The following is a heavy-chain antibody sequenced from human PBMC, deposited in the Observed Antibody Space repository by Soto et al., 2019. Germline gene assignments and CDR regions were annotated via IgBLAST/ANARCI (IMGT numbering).Heavy chain of an antibody. Sequence: ASVKVSCKASGYTFTSYAMHLVRQAPGQRLEWMGWINAGNGNTKYSQKFQGRVTITTDTSTSTAYMELRSLRSDDTAVYYCARNLEGLRYFDWLSLEPNWKSNNDAFDIWGQGTMVTVSS. CDR1: GYTFTSYA. CDR2: INAGNGNT. D-gene: IGHD3-9*01. V-gene: IGHV1-3*01. J-gene: IGHJ3*02. CDR3: ARNLEGLRYFDWLSLEPNWKSNNDAFDI.